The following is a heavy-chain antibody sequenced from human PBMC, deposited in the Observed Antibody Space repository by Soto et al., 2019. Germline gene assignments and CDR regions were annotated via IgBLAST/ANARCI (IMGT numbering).Heavy chain of an antibody. CDR1: GLPISNAL. V-gene: IGHV3-15*01. CDR3: LTQGFTIFGVVIRAYYMDV. J-gene: IGHJ6*03. D-gene: IGHD3-3*01. CDR2: IKSKTDGGTT. Sequence: GVSMILSCTASGLPISNALRSWVRQTPGKGLEWVGRIKSKTDGGTTDYAAPVKGRFTISRDDSKNTLYLQMNSLKTEDTAVYYCLTQGFTIFGVVIRAYYMDVWGKGTTVTVSS.